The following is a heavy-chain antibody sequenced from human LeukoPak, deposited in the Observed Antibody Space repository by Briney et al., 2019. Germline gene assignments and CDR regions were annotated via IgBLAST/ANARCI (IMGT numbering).Heavy chain of an antibody. CDR3: ARDSVVPASNWFDP. CDR1: GFTFSSNG. CDR2: ISATGGTI. V-gene: IGHV3-48*04. J-gene: IGHJ5*02. D-gene: IGHD2-2*01. Sequence: GGSLRLSCAASGFTFSSNGMNWVRQAPGKGLEWVSYISATGGTIYYADSVKGRFTISRDNAKNSLYLQMNSLRAEDTAVYCCARDSVVPASNWFDPWGQGTLVTVSS.